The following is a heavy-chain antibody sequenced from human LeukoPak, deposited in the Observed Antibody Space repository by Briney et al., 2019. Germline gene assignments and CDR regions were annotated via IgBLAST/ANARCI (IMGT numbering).Heavy chain of an antibody. Sequence: GEALKISCKGSGYSFTSYWINWVRQMPGKGLEWMGRNDPSDSYTNYSPSFQGHVTISADRSISTAYLQWSSLKASDTAMYYCARGGGYYDSSAYTDYWGQGTLVTVSS. CDR3: ARGGGYYDSSAYTDY. CDR2: NDPSDSYT. CDR1: GYSFTSYW. J-gene: IGHJ4*02. D-gene: IGHD3-22*01. V-gene: IGHV5-10-1*01.